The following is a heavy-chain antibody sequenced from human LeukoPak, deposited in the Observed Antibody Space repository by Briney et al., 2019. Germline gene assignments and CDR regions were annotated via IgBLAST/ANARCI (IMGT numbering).Heavy chain of an antibody. V-gene: IGHV1-8*01. CDR3: PKVVSGGHHDY. J-gene: IGHJ4*02. CDR2: MNPRSGNT. Sequence: ASVKVSCKASGYTFTNNDISWVRQAAGQGLEWMGWMNPRSGNTGYAQKFQGRVTMTRDTSITTAYMELSALRSEDTAVYYCPKVVSGGHHDYWGQGTLVTVSS. D-gene: IGHD2-15*01. CDR1: GYTFTNND.